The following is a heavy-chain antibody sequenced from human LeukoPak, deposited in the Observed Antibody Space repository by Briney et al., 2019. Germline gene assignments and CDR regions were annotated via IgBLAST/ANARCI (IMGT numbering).Heavy chain of an antibody. Sequence: GGSLRLSCAASGFTLSSYGMHWVRQAPGKGLDWVAFISYDGSNKYYADSVKGRFTISRDNSKNTLYLQMNSLRAEDTAVYYCAKDRGTIFGVVMQYFQHWGQGALVTVSS. D-gene: IGHD3-3*01. V-gene: IGHV3-30*18. CDR3: AKDRGTIFGVVMQYFQH. CDR1: GFTLSSYG. CDR2: ISYDGSNK. J-gene: IGHJ1*01.